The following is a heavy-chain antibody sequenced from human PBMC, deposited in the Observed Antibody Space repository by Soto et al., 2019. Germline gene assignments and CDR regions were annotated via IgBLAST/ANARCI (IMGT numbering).Heavy chain of an antibody. J-gene: IGHJ6*03. CDR1: GDSVSSNSAA. D-gene: IGHD3-10*01. V-gene: IGHV6-1*01. Sequence: PSQTLSLTCAISGDSVSSNSAAWNWIRQSPSRGLEWLGRTYYRSKWYNDYAVSVKSRITNNPDTSKNQFSLQLNSVTPEDTAVYYCARAEEYYGSGSYDGGSSRYYYYMDVWGKGTTVTVS. CDR2: TYYRSKWYN. CDR3: ARAEEYYGSGSYDGGSSRYYYYMDV.